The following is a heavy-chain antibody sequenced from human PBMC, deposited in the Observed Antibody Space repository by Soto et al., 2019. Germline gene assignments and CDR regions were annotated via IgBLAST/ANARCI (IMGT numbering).Heavy chain of an antibody. J-gene: IGHJ5*02. CDR2: IKSKTDGGTT. Sequence: GGSLRLSCSASGFTFNNAWMSWVRQAPGKGLEWVGRIKSKTDGGTTDYAAPVKGRFTISRDDSKNTVYLQMNSLKTEDTAVYYCTTAIVVPRFDPWGQGTLVTVSS. V-gene: IGHV3-15*01. CDR3: TTAIVVPRFDP. CDR1: GFTFNNAW. D-gene: IGHD2-2*01.